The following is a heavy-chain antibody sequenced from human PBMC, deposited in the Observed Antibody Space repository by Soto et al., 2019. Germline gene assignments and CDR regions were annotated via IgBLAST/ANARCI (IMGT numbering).Heavy chain of an antibody. CDR2: ISYDGSNK. Sequence: QVQLVESGGGVVQPGRSLRLSCAASGFTFSSYAMHWVRQAPGKGLEWVAVISYDGSNKYYADSVKGRFTISRDNSKNTLYLQMNSLRAEDTAVYYCARGRIGNWNYGYYGMDVWGQGTTVTVSS. D-gene: IGHD1-20*01. CDR1: GFTFSSYA. V-gene: IGHV3-30-3*01. CDR3: ARGRIGNWNYGYYGMDV. J-gene: IGHJ6*02.